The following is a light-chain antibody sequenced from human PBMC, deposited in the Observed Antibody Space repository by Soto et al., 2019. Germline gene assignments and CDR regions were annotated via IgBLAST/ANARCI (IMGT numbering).Light chain of an antibody. V-gene: IGKV3-15*01. CDR1: QSVGTK. Sequence: EFVLTQSPATLSVSPGERANLSCRASQSVGTKLAWYQQTPGQAPRLLIYGASNRATGVPARISGSVSGTEFTLTIASLQSEDFAVYYCQQYSSWLWTFGQGTKVDIK. J-gene: IGKJ1*01. CDR2: GAS. CDR3: QQYSSWLWT.